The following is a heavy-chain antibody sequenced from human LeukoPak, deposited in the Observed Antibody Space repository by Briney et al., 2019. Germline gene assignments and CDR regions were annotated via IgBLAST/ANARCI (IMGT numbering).Heavy chain of an antibody. V-gene: IGHV1-8*01. CDR2: INPNSGNT. CDR3: ARVLTNDGGNTGLGY. Sequence: VDSLTVSCKASGCSFISYYWYWMRQAPGQGLEWMGWINPNSGNTGYAHKFQGRLTMTRNTSISTAYMELSSLTSEDTAVYYCARVLTNDGGNTGLGYWGQGTLVTVSS. CDR1: GCSFISYY. D-gene: IGHD4-23*01. J-gene: IGHJ4*02.